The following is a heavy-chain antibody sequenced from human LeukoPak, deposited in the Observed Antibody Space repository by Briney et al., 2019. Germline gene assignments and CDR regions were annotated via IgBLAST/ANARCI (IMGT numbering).Heavy chain of an antibody. D-gene: IGHD1-26*01. CDR1: GGTFSSYA. CDR3: ARGSYFWGTFDY. Sequence: GSAVKVSCKASGGTFSSYAISWGRHAPGQGGEWMGGIIPIFGTANYAQKFQGTVTITTDESTSTAYMELSCLRSDDTAVYYCARGSYFWGTFDYWGQGTLLTVSS. V-gene: IGHV1-69*05. J-gene: IGHJ4*02. CDR2: IIPIFGTA.